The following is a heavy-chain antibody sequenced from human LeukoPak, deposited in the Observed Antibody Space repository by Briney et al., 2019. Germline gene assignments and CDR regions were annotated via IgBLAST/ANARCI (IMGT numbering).Heavy chain of an antibody. J-gene: IGHJ5*02. CDR2: IYSGGST. CDR1: GFTFSSYA. Sequence: PGGSLRLSCAASGFTFSSYAMSWVRQAPGKGLEWVPVIYSGGSTYYADSVKGRFTISRDNSKNTLYLQMNSLRAEDTAVYYCAREYITIRSRWFDPWGQGTLVTVSS. D-gene: IGHD3-3*01. V-gene: IGHV3-66*01. CDR3: AREYITIRSRWFDP.